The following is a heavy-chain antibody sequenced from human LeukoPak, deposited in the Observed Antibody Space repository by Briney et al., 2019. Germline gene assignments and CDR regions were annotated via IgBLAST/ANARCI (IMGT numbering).Heavy chain of an antibody. D-gene: IGHD3-22*01. CDR3: AKDGQFRYERSGYYAAH. CDR2: IRFDGNKI. Sequence: PGGSLRLSGAASGFSFSSYGMHGVRQAPGMGLEWMTFIRFDGNKIYYADSVKGRFTISRDNSKNTLFLHVNSLRPEDTAVYYCAKDGQFRYERSGYYAAHWGQGTLVTVSS. J-gene: IGHJ4*01. V-gene: IGHV3-30*02. CDR1: GFSFSSYG.